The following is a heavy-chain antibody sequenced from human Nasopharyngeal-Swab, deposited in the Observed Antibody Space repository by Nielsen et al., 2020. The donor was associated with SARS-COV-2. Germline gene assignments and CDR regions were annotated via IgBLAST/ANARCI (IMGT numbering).Heavy chain of an antibody. CDR3: AADRAAAGTGGMDV. D-gene: IGHD6-13*01. Sequence: WVRQAPGQRLEWIGWIVVGSGNTNYAQKFQERVTITRDMSTSTAYMELSSLRSEDMAVYYCAADRAAAGTGGMDVWGQGTTVTVSS. V-gene: IGHV1-58*01. CDR2: IVVGSGNT. J-gene: IGHJ6*02.